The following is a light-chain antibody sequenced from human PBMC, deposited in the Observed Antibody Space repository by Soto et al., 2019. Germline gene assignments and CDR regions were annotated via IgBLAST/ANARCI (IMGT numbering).Light chain of an antibody. CDR1: QSISNW. J-gene: IGKJ1*01. CDR3: QPYNSYSEA. V-gene: IGKV1-5*01. CDR2: AAS. Sequence: DIHMTQSPSTLSASVGDIVTITCRASQSISNWLAWYQQKPGKAPKLLIYAASTLQSGVPSRFSGSGSGTEFTLTISSLQPEDFATYYCQPYNSYSEAVGQGTQVEIK.